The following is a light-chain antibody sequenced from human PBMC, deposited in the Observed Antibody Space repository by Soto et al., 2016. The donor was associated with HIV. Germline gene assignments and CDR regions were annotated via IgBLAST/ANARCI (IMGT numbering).Light chain of an antibody. V-gene: IGKV1-39*01. CDR3: QQSYSTPDT. Sequence: DIQMTQSPSSLSASVGDRVTITCRASRSISNYLNWYQQKPGKAPKLLIYAASSLQSGVPSRFSGSGSGTDSTLTISSLQPEDFATYYCQQSYSTPDTFGQGTKLEIK. CDR2: AAS. CDR1: RSISNY. J-gene: IGKJ2*01.